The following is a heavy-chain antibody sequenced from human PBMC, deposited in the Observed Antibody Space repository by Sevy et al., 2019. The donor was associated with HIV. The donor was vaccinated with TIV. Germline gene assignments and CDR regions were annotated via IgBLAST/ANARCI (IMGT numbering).Heavy chain of an antibody. V-gene: IGHV3-15*07. J-gene: IGHJ4*02. Sequence: GGSLRLSCAASGFTFSNAWMNWVRQAPGKGLEWVGRIKSETDGGTTDYAAPVKGRFTISRDDSKSTLFLQMNSLKTEDTAIYYCITDRMVRGVRDFWGQGTLVTVSS. CDR1: GFTFSNAW. CDR2: IKSETDGGTT. CDR3: ITDRMVRGVRDF. D-gene: IGHD3-10*01.